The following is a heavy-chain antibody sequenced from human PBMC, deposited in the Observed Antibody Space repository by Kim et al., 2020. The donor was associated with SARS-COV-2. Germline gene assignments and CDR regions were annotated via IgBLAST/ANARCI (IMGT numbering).Heavy chain of an antibody. CDR2: MNPNSGNT. Sequence: ASVRVSCKASGYTFTSYDINWVRQATGQGLEWMGWMNPNSGNTGYAQKFQGRVTMTRNTSISTAYMELSSLRSEDTAVYYCARGTGTHKYYYYGMDVWGQGTTVTVSS. CDR3: ARGTGTHKYYYYGMDV. J-gene: IGHJ6*02. D-gene: IGHD1-7*01. V-gene: IGHV1-8*01. CDR1: GYTFTSYD.